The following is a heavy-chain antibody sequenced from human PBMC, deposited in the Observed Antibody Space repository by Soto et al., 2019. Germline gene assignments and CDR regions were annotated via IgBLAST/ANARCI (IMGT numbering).Heavy chain of an antibody. J-gene: IGHJ4*02. D-gene: IGHD3-22*01. V-gene: IGHV3-23*01. Sequence: EVQLLESGGGLVQPGGSLRLSCAASGFTFSSYAMSWVRQAPGKGLEWVSLISGSGGSTHYADSVTGRFTISRDNSKNTLYLQMNSLRAEDTAVYYCAKCASYYYDSGGYYSDYWGQGTLVTVSS. CDR2: ISGSGGST. CDR1: GFTFSSYA. CDR3: AKCASYYYDSGGYYSDY.